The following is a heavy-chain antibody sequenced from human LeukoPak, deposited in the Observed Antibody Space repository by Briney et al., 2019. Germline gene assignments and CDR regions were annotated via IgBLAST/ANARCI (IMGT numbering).Heavy chain of an antibody. Sequence: ASVKVSCKASGYTFTSYGISWVRQAPGQGLEWMGWISAYNGNTNCAQKLQGRVTMTTDTSTSTAYMELRSLRSDDTAVYYCASGVLVGSGYWTRGYAFDIWGQGTMVTVSS. D-gene: IGHD3-22*01. J-gene: IGHJ3*02. CDR3: ASGVLVGSGYWTRGYAFDI. CDR2: ISAYNGNT. CDR1: GYTFTSYG. V-gene: IGHV1-18*01.